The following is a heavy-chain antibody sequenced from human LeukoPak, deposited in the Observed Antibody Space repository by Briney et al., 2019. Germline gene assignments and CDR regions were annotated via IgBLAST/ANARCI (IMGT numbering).Heavy chain of an antibody. V-gene: IGHV4-39*01. Sequence: SETLSLTCTVSGGSISSNNYYWGRIRQPPGKGLVCIGSIYYSGSTYYNPSLKSRVTISVDTSKNQFSLKLNSVTAADTAVYYCARLSYSSRAWFDPWGQGTLVTVSS. CDR3: ARLSYSSRAWFDP. CDR2: IYYSGST. CDR1: GGSISSNNYY. D-gene: IGHD6-13*01. J-gene: IGHJ5*02.